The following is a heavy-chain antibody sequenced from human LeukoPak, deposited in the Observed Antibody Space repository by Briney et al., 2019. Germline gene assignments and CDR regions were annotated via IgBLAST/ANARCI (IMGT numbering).Heavy chain of an antibody. V-gene: IGHV4-39*07. CDR1: GGSISSSSYY. D-gene: IGHD2-21*02. J-gene: IGHJ5*02. CDR2: IYYSGST. CDR3: ARGPPLAYCGGDCYSDWFDP. Sequence: SETLSLTCTVSGGSISSSSYYWGWIRQPPGKGLEWIGSIYYSGSTYYNPSLKSRVTISVDTSKNQFSLKLSSVTAADTAVYYCARGPPLAYCGGDCYSDWFDPWGQGTLVTVSS.